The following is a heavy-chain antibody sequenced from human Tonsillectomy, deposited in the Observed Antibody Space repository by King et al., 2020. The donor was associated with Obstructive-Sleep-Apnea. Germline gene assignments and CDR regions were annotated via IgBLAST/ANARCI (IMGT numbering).Heavy chain of an antibody. V-gene: IGHV4-38-2*02. CDR1: GYSISSGYY. CDR2: IYYSGNT. CDR3: ARRGLIYYYGMDV. J-gene: IGHJ6*02. D-gene: IGHD5-12*01. Sequence: VQLQESGPGLVKPSETLSLTCTVSGYSISSGYYWDLIRQPPGKGLEWIATIYYSGNTYYNPSHNGRVTISLDTSKNQFSLKLNSVTAADTAVYYCARRGLIYYYGMDVWGQGTTVTVSS.